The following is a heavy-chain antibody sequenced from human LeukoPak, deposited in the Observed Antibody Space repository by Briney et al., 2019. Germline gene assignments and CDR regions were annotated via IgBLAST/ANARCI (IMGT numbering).Heavy chain of an antibody. Sequence: GGSLRLSCAASGFIFSSYAMSWVRQAPGKGLEWVSAISGSGGSTYYADSVKGRFTISRDNSKNTLYLQMNSLRAEDTAVYYCASGYDYGDVAPLGYWGQGTLVTVSS. CDR2: ISGSGGST. V-gene: IGHV3-23*01. D-gene: IGHD4-17*01. J-gene: IGHJ4*02. CDR3: ASGYDYGDVAPLGY. CDR1: GFIFSSYA.